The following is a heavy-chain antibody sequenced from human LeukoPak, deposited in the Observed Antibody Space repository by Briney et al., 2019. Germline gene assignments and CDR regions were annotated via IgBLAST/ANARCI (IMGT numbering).Heavy chain of an antibody. CDR1: GGSFSAYH. CDR2: INHSGST. CDR3: ARMSPRLRGLTATTSKGFYY. J-gene: IGHJ4*02. V-gene: IGHV4-34*01. Sequence: SETLSLTCAVYGGSFSAYHWSWIRHPPGKGLEWIGEINHSGSTNYIPSLKSPATISIDTSKNQFSRKLSSVTAADTAVYYCARMSPRLRGLTATTSKGFYYWGQRTLVTVSS. D-gene: IGHD4-17*01.